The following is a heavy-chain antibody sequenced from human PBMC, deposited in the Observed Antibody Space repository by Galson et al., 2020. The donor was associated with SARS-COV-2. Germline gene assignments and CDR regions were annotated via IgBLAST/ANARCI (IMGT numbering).Heavy chain of an antibody. J-gene: IGHJ4*02. CDR1: GFTFSSYS. Sequence: GGSLRLSCATSGFTFSSYSMNWVRQAPGKGLEWVSSISSSSNYIYYADSVRGRFTISRDNARKSLYLQMNSLRAEDTAVYYCAAYDSGYSTVDYWGQGTLVTVSS. CDR2: ISSSSNYI. D-gene: IGHD3-22*01. CDR3: AAYDSGYSTVDY. V-gene: IGHV3-21*01.